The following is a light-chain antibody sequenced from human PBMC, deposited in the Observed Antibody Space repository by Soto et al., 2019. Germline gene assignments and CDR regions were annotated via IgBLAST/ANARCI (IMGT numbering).Light chain of an antibody. V-gene: IGKV3-15*01. Sequence: DIVMTQSPATLSVAPGERVTFSCRASQGVSRKLAWYQHKPGQAPRLLISGASTGATGIPARFSGSGSGTEFTLTISSLQSEDFAVYYCQQYGSSGTFGQGTKVDIK. CDR2: GAS. J-gene: IGKJ1*01. CDR1: QGVSRK. CDR3: QQYGSSGT.